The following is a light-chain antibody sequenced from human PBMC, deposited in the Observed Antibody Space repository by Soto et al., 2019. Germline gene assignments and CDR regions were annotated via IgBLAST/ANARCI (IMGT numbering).Light chain of an antibody. Sequence: QSVLTQPASVSGSPGQSITISCTGTSSDVGGYNYVSWYQQHPGKAPKLMIYEVNNRPSGTSYRFSGSKSGNTASLTISGLQAEDEADYYCRSFTRSSTWVFGGGTKLTVL. CDR3: RSFTRSSTWV. J-gene: IGLJ3*02. V-gene: IGLV2-14*03. CDR2: EVN. CDR1: SSDVGGYNY.